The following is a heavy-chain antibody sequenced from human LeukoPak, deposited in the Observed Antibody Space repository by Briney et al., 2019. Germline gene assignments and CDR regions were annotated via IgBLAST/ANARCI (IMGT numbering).Heavy chain of an antibody. J-gene: IGHJ4*02. D-gene: IGHD6-13*01. V-gene: IGHV3-48*03. Sequence: GGSLRLSCAASGFTFSSYEMNWVRQAPGKGLEWVSYISSSGSTIYYADSVKGRFTISRDNAKNSLYLQMNSLRAEDTAVYYCGRQLDRAAAGTLGYWGQGTLVTVSS. CDR3: GRQLDRAAAGTLGY. CDR2: ISSSGSTI. CDR1: GFTFSSYE.